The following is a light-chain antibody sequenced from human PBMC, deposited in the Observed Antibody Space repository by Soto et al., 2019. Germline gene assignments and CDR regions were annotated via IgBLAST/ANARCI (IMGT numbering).Light chain of an antibody. CDR3: QQYYSSPLT. CDR2: WAS. V-gene: IGKV4-1*01. CDR1: QSLLYSSNNKNY. Sequence: DIVMTQSPDSLAVSLGERATINCKSSQSLLYSSNNKNYLAWYQQKPGQPPTLLIYWASTRESGVPDRFSGSGSGTDFTLTITSLQAEDVATYYCQQYYSSPLTFGGGTKVEVK. J-gene: IGKJ4*01.